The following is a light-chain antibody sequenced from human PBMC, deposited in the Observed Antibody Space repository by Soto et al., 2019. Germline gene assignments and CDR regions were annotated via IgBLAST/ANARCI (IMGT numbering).Light chain of an antibody. CDR3: QQRKNYPIT. CDR1: QVISTG. Sequence: DIQLTQSPSFLSASVGDRVTITCRASQVISTGLAWYQQKSGKAPKLLIHTASTLQSGVPSRFSGSGSGTEFTLSINSLQPEDFATYYCQQRKNYPITFCQGTRLDMK. J-gene: IGKJ5*01. V-gene: IGKV1-9*01. CDR2: TAS.